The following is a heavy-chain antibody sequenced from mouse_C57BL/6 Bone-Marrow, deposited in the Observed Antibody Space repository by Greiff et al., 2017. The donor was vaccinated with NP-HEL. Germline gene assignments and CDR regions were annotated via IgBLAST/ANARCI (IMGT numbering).Heavy chain of an antibody. D-gene: IGHD2-12*01. V-gene: IGHV5-17*01. CDR2: ISSGSSTI. CDR1: GFTFSDYG. Sequence: EVQVVESGGGLVKPGGSLKLSCAASGFTFSDYGMHWVRQAPEKGLEWVAYISSGSSTIYYADTVKGRFPISRDNAKNTLFLQMTSLRSEDTAMYYCARRYRGLYYYAMDYWGQGTSVTVSS. CDR3: ARRYRGLYYYAMDY. J-gene: IGHJ4*01.